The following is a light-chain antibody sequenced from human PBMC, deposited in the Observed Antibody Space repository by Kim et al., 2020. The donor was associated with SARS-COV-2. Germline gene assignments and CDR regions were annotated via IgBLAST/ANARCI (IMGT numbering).Light chain of an antibody. CDR3: RAWDSSTAV. Sequence: VAPAQTASIACAGTNVEYDYVCQHQHRPGRSRVLLIYQHTTPPSGNPERVSSSNTGDTATLTVSWTRAIDEADYYGRAWDSSTAVFGGGTQLTVL. J-gene: IGLJ2*01. V-gene: IGLV3-1*01. CDR1: NVEYDY. CDR2: QHT.